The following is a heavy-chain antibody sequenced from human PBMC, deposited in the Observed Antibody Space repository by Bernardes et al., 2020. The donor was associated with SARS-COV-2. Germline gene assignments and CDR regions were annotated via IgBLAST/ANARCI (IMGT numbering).Heavy chain of an antibody. CDR3: AKEGDSNTWYFDY. Sequence: GGSLRLSCAASGFTFSSYAMSWVRQAPGKGLEWVSAISGSGGRTYYADSVKGRFTISRDNSKNTLFLQLDSLRAEDTAVYYCAKEGDSNTWYFDYWGQGYLVTVYS. J-gene: IGHJ4*02. CDR2: ISGSGGRT. D-gene: IGHD6-13*01. V-gene: IGHV3-23*01. CDR1: GFTFSSYA.